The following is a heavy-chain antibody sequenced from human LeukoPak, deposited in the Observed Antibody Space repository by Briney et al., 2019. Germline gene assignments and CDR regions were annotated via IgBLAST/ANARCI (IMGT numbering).Heavy chain of an antibody. D-gene: IGHD3-22*01. Sequence: SETLSLTCTVSGGSISPYYWSRIRQSPGKGLEWIGYISYTGSTKYSPSLKSRVTISVDTSKNQLSLRLSSVTAADTAVYYCARLRYYYDSSGYPGAIVSDIWGQGTMVTVSS. CDR2: ISYTGST. J-gene: IGHJ3*02. CDR3: ARLRYYYDSSGYPGAIVSDI. V-gene: IGHV4-59*08. CDR1: GGSISPYY.